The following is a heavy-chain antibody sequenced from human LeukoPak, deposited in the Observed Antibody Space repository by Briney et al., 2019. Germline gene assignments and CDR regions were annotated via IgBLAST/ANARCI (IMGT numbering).Heavy chain of an antibody. D-gene: IGHD2-15*01. CDR2: IYYSGST. V-gene: IGHV4-38-2*02. CDR3: ARDHFGYCSGGSCYSLAFDY. CDR1: GYSISSGYY. J-gene: IGHJ4*02. Sequence: PSETLSLTCTVSGYSISSGYYWGWIRQPPGKGLEWIGSIYYSGSTYYNPSLKSRVTISVDTSKNQFSLKLSSVTAADTAVYHCARDHFGYCSGGSCYSLAFDYWGQGTLVTVSS.